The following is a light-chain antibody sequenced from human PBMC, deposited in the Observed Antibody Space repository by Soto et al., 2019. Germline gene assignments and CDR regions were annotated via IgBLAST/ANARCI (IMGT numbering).Light chain of an antibody. CDR2: GSS. J-gene: IGKJ1*01. V-gene: IGKV3-20*01. CDR3: QQYSISST. Sequence: ETVLTQSPGTLSLSPGERATISCRASQSVGSSYLSWYQQKPGQAPRLLIYGSSSRATGIPDRFSGSGSGTDFTLTINRLEPEDFAVYYCQQYSISSTFGQGTKVDIK. CDR1: QSVGSSY.